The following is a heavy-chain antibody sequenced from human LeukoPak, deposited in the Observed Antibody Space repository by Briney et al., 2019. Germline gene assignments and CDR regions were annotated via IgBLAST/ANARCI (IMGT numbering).Heavy chain of an antibody. CDR2: ISYDGSNK. D-gene: IGHD3-10*01. V-gene: IGHV3-30*04. J-gene: IGHJ3*02. CDR1: GFTFSSYA. Sequence: GGSLRLSCAASGFTFSSYAMHWVRKAPGKGLEWVAVISYDGSNKYYADSVKGRFTISRDNSKNTLYLQMNSLRAEDTAVYYCARDRPPGSGSSIYPSDAFDIWGQGTMVTVSS. CDR3: ARDRPPGSGSSIYPSDAFDI.